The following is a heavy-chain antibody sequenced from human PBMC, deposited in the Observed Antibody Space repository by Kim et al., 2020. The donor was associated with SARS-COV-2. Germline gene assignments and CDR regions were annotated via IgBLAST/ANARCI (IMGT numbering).Heavy chain of an antibody. Sequence: VKGRFTISRDYSKTTLYLQMNSLKTEDTAVYYCTTDGDGYNHAPHFYVDYWGQGTLVTVSS. D-gene: IGHD5-12*01. CDR3: TTDGDGYNHAPHFYVDY. J-gene: IGHJ4*02. V-gene: IGHV3-15*01.